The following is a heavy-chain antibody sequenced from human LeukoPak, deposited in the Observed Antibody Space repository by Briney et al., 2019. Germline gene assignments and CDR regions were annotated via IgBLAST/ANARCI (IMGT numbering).Heavy chain of an antibody. V-gene: IGHV4-4*02. CDR3: ARSVAGTGYNWFDP. J-gene: IGHJ5*02. D-gene: IGHD6-19*01. CDR2: IYHSEST. CDR1: GGSISSSNW. Sequence: SETLSLTCAVSGGSISSSNWWSWVRQPPGKGLEWIGEIYHSESTNYNPSLKSRVTISVDKSKNQFSLKLSSVTAADTAVYYCARSVAGTGYNWFDPWGQGTLVTVSS.